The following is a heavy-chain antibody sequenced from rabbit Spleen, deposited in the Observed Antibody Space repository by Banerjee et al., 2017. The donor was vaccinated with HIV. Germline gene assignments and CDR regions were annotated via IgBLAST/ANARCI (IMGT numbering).Heavy chain of an antibody. CDR1: AFSFNNNVY. V-gene: IGHV1S45*01. Sequence: QEQLVESGGGLVQPEGSQTLTCTASAFSFNNNVYLCWVRQAPGKGLEWIACINTATGKAVYASWAKGRFTISKTSSTTVTLQMTSLTAADTATYFCARDTGTSFSTYGMDLWGQGTLVTVS. CDR2: INTATGKA. CDR3: ARDTGTSFSTYGMDL. D-gene: IGHD8-1*01. J-gene: IGHJ6*01.